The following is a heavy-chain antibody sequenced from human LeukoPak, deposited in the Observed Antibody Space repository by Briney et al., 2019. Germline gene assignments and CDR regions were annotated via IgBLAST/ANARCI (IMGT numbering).Heavy chain of an antibody. CDR2: ISVSGGST. CDR1: GFPFSSYA. D-gene: IGHD4-17*01. V-gene: IGHV3-23*01. Sequence: GGSLRLSCAGSGFPFSSYAMTWVRQAPGKGLEWVSVISVSGGSTYYADSVKGRFTISRDSSKNMVYLQLSSLRAEDTAVYYCARSHGDATFDYWGQGTLVTVSS. CDR3: ARSHGDATFDY. J-gene: IGHJ4*02.